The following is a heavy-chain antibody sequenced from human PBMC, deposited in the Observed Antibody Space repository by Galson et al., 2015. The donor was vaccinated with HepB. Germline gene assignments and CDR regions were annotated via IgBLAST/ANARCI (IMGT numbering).Heavy chain of an antibody. Sequence: SLRLSCAASGFTFSSYGMHWVRQAPGKGLEWVALIWFDGSKDYYADSVKGRFAISRDNSNNILYLRMNNLRVEDTAVYYCARYHGDYRAFDYWGQGTLVTVSS. CDR3: ARYHGDYRAFDY. CDR2: IWFDGSKD. CDR1: GFTFSSYG. D-gene: IGHD4-17*01. V-gene: IGHV3-33*01. J-gene: IGHJ4*02.